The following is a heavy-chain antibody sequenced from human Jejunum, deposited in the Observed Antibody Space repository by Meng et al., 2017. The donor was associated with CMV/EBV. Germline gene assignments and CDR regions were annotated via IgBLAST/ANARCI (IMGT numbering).Heavy chain of an antibody. CDR1: VGSITNYY. J-gene: IGHJ6*02. CDR3: ARDNVVHYYYGLDV. Sequence: VSVGSITNYYWSWIRQTPGKGLEWIGYIYYTGSTNYNPSLKSRVTISVDTSKNQFSLKLSSVTAADTAVYYCARDNVVHYYYGLDVWGQGTTVTVSS. V-gene: IGHV4-59*01. CDR2: IYYTGST. D-gene: IGHD2-21*01.